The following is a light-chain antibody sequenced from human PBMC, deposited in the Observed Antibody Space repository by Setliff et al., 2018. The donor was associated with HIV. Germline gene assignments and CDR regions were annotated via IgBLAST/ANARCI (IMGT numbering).Light chain of an antibody. CDR1: QSVLYSSHNKNY. Sequence: DIVMTQSPDSLSMSVGERATINCKASQSVLYSSHNKNYLAWYQQKAGQPPKLLIYWASIRESGVPDRFSGSGSGTDFTLTISSLQAEDVAVYYCPQFFSTPETFGQGTKVDIK. CDR2: WAS. V-gene: IGKV4-1*01. CDR3: PQFFSTPET. J-gene: IGKJ1*01.